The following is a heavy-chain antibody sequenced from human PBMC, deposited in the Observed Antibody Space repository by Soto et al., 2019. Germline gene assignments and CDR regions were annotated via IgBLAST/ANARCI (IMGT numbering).Heavy chain of an antibody. Sequence: VQLVESGGGLVQPGGSLRLSCAASGFTFSSYWMSWVRQAPGKGLEWVANIKQDGSEKYYVDSVKGRFTISRDNAKNSLYLQMNSLRAEDTAVYYCAREGTYYDILTGYYPYNWFDPWGQGTLVTVSS. CDR3: AREGTYYDILTGYYPYNWFDP. V-gene: IGHV3-7*05. CDR1: GFTFSSYW. CDR2: IKQDGSEK. D-gene: IGHD3-9*01. J-gene: IGHJ5*02.